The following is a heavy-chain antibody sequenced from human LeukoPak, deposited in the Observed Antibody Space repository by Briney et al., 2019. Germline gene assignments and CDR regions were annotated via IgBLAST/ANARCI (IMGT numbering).Heavy chain of an antibody. CDR1: GGSISNSSYS. CDR3: ASAISDAFDI. J-gene: IGHJ3*02. CDR2: LYDSGRI. D-gene: IGHD3-9*01. Sequence: SDTLSLTCTVSGGSISNSSYSWGWIRQPPGKGLEWIGSLYDSGRIYYNPSLKSRVTISVDTSKNQFSLKLSSVTATDTSVFYCASAISDAFDIWGQGTLVTVSS. V-gene: IGHV4-39*01.